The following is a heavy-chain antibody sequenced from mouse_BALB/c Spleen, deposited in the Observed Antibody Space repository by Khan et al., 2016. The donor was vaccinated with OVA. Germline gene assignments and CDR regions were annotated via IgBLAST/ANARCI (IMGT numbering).Heavy chain of an antibody. J-gene: IGHJ3*01. Sequence: VQLQESGPGLVQPSQNLSITCTVSGFSLTTYGVHWVRQSPGKGLEWLGVIWSGGITDYNAPFISRLSISKDNSKSQVFFKMNSLQANDTAIYYCARNHEYDEGLAYWGQGTLVTVSA. D-gene: IGHD2-4*01. CDR1: GFSLTTYG. CDR2: IWSGGIT. CDR3: ARNHEYDEGLAY. V-gene: IGHV2-2*02.